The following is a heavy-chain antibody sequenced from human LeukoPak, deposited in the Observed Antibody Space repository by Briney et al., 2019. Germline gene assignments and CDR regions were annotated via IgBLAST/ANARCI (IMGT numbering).Heavy chain of an antibody. Sequence: GGALLLSFSASGFTFSSYSMKWVRRAPGKGLEWVSSISSSSSTIYYADSVKGRFTISRDNAKNSLYLQMNSLRAEDTAVYYCARDRIVGATPFDYWGQGTLVTVSS. D-gene: IGHD1-26*01. CDR3: ARDRIVGATPFDY. CDR2: ISSSSSTI. CDR1: GFTFSSYS. J-gene: IGHJ4*02. V-gene: IGHV3-48*01.